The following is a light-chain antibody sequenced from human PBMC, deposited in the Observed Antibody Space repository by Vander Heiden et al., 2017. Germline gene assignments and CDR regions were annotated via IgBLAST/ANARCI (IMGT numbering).Light chain of an antibody. J-gene: IGKJ3*01. Sequence: IQLTQAPSSLSAYVGDRVTTTCRASQGISSYLAWYQQKPGKAPKLLIYAASTLQSGVPSRFSGSGYGTDFTLTISSLQPEDFATYYCQQLNSYPPFTFGHGTKVDIK. CDR1: QGISSY. V-gene: IGKV1-9*01. CDR2: AAS. CDR3: QQLNSYPPFT.